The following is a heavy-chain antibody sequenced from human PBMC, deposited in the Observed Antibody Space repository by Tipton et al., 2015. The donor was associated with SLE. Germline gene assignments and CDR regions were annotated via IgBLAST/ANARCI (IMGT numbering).Heavy chain of an antibody. CDR1: GFTLTDYD. CDR2: MNPSGNT. Sequence: QLVQSGAEVKQPGASVKVSCKASGFTLTDYDINWVRQTTPGQGLEWMGWMNPSGNTNYEEKFQGRVTMTRDTSINTAYMELSSLRSDDTAVYYCARVDMYYYDSSGSPGSAFDIWGPGTMVTVSS. D-gene: IGHD3-22*01. J-gene: IGHJ3*02. V-gene: IGHV1-8*01. CDR3: ARVDMYYYDSSGSPGSAFDI.